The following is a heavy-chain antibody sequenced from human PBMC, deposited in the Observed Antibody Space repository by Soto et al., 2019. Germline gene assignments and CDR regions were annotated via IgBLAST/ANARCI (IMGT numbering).Heavy chain of an antibody. CDR1: GYTFTGYY. CDR3: ARDRLRFLEWSMPPSYYFDY. CDR2: INPNSGGT. J-gene: IGHJ4*02. V-gene: IGHV1-2*04. Sequence: ASVKVSCKASGYTFTGYYMHWVRQAPGQGLEWMGWINPNSGGTNYAQKFQGWVTMTRDTSISTAYMELSRLRSDDTAVYYCARDRLRFLEWSMPPSYYFDYWGQGTLVTVSS. D-gene: IGHD3-3*01.